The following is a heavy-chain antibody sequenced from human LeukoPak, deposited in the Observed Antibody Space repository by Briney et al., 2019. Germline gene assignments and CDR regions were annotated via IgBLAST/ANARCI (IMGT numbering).Heavy chain of an antibody. V-gene: IGHV4-59*01. CDR2: IYYSGST. D-gene: IGHD3-10*01. Sequence: PSETLSLTCTVSGGSISSYYWSWIRQPPGKGLEWIGYIYYSGSTNYNPSLKSRVTISVDTPKNQFSLKLSSVTAADTAVYYCATLGFGELLTDYWGQGTLVTVSS. J-gene: IGHJ4*02. CDR3: ATLGFGELLTDY. CDR1: GGSISSYY.